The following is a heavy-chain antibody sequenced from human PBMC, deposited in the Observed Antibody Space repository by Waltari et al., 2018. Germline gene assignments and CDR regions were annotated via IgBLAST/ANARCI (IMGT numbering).Heavy chain of an antibody. Sequence: QVQLVQSGTEVKKPGATVKVSCKTSGYTFISYSMHWVRQAPGQRPEWMVWINVGNGDTKYSQESQGRVTITSDTFARTTYMELRSLRSEDMAVYFCARGSRLPFFDWWGQGTLVSVSS. CDR3: ARGSRLPFFDW. J-gene: IGHJ4*02. CDR2: INVGNGDT. V-gene: IGHV1-3*03. CDR1: GYTFISYS. D-gene: IGHD4-17*01.